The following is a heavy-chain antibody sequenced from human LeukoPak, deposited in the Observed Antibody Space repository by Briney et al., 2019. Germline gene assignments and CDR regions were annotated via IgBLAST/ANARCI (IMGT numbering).Heavy chain of an antibody. D-gene: IGHD6-19*01. CDR2: IYGGGST. Sequence: PGGSLRLSCAASGLTVSSNFMSWVCQAPGKGLEWVSVIYGGGSTYYADSVKGRFTISRDTFKNTLYLQMNSLRAEDTAVYYCASWPGGWYGEDPWGQEPLVTSSS. J-gene: IGHJ5*02. CDR3: ASWPGGWYGEDP. CDR1: GLTVSSNF. V-gene: IGHV3-53*01.